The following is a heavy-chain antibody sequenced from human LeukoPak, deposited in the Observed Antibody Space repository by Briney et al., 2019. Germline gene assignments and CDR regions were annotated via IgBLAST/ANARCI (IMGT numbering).Heavy chain of an antibody. D-gene: IGHD2-15*01. J-gene: IGHJ5*02. V-gene: IGHV4-39*07. CDR2: IYYSGST. CDR3: ARRVVVVAALSNWFDP. CDR1: GGSISSSSYY. Sequence: SETLSLTCTVSGGSISSSSYYWGWIRQPPGKGLEWIGSIYYSGSTYYNPSLKSRVTIPVDTSKNQFSLKLSSVTAADTAVYYCARRVVVVAALSNWFDPWGQGTLVTVSS.